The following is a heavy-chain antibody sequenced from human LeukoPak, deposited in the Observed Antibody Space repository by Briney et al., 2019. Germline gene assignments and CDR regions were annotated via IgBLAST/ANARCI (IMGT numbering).Heavy chain of an antibody. V-gene: IGHV4-39*01. CDR2: IYYSGST. CDR3: AGKNGSGWWNLDY. Sequence: PSETLSLTCTVSGGSISSSSYYWGWIRQPPGKGLEWIGSIYYSGSTYYNPSLKSRVTISVDTSKNQFSLKLSSVTAVDTAVYYCAGKNGSGWWNLDYWGQGTLVTVSS. CDR1: GGSISSSSYY. D-gene: IGHD6-19*01. J-gene: IGHJ4*02.